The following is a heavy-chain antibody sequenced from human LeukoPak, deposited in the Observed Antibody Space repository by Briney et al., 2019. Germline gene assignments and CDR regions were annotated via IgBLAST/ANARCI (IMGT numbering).Heavy chain of an antibody. CDR3: ARGVAYCGGDCYSLWSYDY. CDR2: INHSGST. J-gene: IGHJ4*02. Sequence: SETLSLTCAVYGGSFSGYYWSLIRQPPGKGLEWIGEINHSGSTNYNPSLKSRVTISVDTSKNQFSLKLSSVTAADTAVYYCARGVAYCGGDCYSLWSYDYWGQGTLVTVSS. V-gene: IGHV4-34*01. CDR1: GGSFSGYY. D-gene: IGHD2-21*02.